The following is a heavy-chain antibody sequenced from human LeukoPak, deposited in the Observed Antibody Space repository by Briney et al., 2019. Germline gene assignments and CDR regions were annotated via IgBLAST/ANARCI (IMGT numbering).Heavy chain of an antibody. CDR1: GFTFSSYW. CDR2: INSDGSST. J-gene: IGHJ3*02. CDR3: ASGGYGAFDI. D-gene: IGHD6-13*01. Sequence: PGGSLRLSCAASGFTFSSYWMRWVRQAPGKGLVWVSRINSDGSSTSYADSVKVLFTISRDNAKNTLYLQMNSLRAEDTAVYYCASGGYGAFDIWGQGTMVTVSS. V-gene: IGHV3-74*01.